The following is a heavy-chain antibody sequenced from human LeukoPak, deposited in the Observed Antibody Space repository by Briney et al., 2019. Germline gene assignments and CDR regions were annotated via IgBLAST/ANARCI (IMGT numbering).Heavy chain of an antibody. CDR3: AKTLYYDILTCYSDVTWGPDY. D-gene: IGHD3-9*01. J-gene: IGHJ4*02. CDR1: GFTFSSYA. V-gene: IGHV3-23*01. Sequence: GGTLRLSCAASGFTFSSYAMSWVRQAPGKGLEWVSAISGSGGSTYYADSVKGRFTISRDNSKNTLYLQMNSLRAEDTAVYYCAKTLYYDILTCYSDVTWGPDYWGQGTLVTVSS. CDR2: ISGSGGST.